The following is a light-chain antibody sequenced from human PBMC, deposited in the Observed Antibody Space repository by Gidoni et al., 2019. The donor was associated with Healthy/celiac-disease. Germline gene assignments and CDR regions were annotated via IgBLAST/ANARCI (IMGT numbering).Light chain of an antibody. Sequence: QSALTQPRPVSGSPGQPVTISCTGTSSDVVCYNYVSWYQQHPGKAPKLMIYDVSKRPSGVPDRFSGSKSGNTASLTISGLQAEDEADYYCCSYAGSYTFVFGTGTKVTVL. CDR3: CSYAGSYTFV. V-gene: IGLV2-11*01. J-gene: IGLJ1*01. CDR2: DVS. CDR1: SSDVVCYNY.